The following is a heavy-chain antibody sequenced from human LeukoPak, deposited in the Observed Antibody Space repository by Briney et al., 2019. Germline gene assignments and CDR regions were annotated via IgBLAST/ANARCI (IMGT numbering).Heavy chain of an antibody. J-gene: IGHJ4*02. V-gene: IGHV3-66*01. CDR1: GFTVSSNY. CDR2: IYSGGST. CDR3: ARFRVEGYYDSSAWGSYYFDY. D-gene: IGHD3-22*01. Sequence: PGGSLRLSCAASGFTVSSNYMSWVRQAPGKGLEWVSVIYSGGSTYYADSVKGRFTISRDNSKNTLYLQMNSLRAEDTAVYYCARFRVEGYYDSSAWGSYYFDYWGQGTLVTVSS.